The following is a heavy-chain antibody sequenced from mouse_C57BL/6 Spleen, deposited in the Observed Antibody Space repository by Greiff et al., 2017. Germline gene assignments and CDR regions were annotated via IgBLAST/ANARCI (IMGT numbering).Heavy chain of an antibody. CDR1: GYTFTSYW. J-gene: IGHJ4*01. CDR2: LDPSDSYT. D-gene: IGHD1-1*01. Sequence: QVQLQQPGAELVMPGASVKLSCKASGYTFTSYWMHWVKQRPGQGLEWIGELDPSDSYTNYNQKFKGKSTLTVDKSSSTASMQLSSLTSADSAVYDYERVSRTEYYDMDGWGPGTTVTVSS. CDR3: ERVSRTEYYDMDG. V-gene: IGHV1-69*01.